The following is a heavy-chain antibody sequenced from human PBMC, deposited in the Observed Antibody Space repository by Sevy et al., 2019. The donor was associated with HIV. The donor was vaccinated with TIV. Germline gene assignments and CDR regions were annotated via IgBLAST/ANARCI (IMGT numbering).Heavy chain of an antibody. V-gene: IGHV4-59*01. J-gene: IGHJ4*02. CDR1: GGSISSYY. CDR3: AVLYGGNSVDY. D-gene: IGHD2-21*02. Sequence: SETLSLTCTVSGGSISSYYWSWIRQPPGKGLEWIWYIYYSGRTNYNPSLKSRVTISVDTSKNQFSLKLSSVTAADTAVYYCAVLYGGNSVDYWGQGTLVTVSS. CDR2: IYYSGRT.